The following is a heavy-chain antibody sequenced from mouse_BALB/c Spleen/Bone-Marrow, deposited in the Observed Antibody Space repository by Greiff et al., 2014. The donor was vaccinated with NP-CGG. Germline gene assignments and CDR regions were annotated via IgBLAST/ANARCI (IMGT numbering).Heavy chain of an antibody. D-gene: IGHD2-3*01. CDR2: IWSGGST. CDR3: ARNRDGRYAMDY. CDR1: GFSLTSYG. Sequence: QVQLKESGPGLVQPSQSLSITCTVSGFSLTSYGVHWVRQSPGKGLEWLGVIWSGGSTDYNAAFVSRLSISKDNSKSQVFFKMNSLQANDTAIYYCARNRDGRYAMDYWGQGTSVTVSS. V-gene: IGHV2-2*02. J-gene: IGHJ4*01.